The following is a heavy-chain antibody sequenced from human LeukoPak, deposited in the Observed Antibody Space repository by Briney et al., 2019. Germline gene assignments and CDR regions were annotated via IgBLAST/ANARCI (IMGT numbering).Heavy chain of an antibody. CDR1: GGSISSYY. Sequence: PSETLSLTCTVSGGSISSYYWGWIRQPPGKGLEWIGSIYYSGSTYYNPSLKSRVTISVDTSKNQFSLKLSSVTAADTAVYYCARHSPLKNAFDIWGQGTMVTVSS. CDR3: ARHSPLKNAFDI. CDR2: IYYSGST. V-gene: IGHV4-39*01. J-gene: IGHJ3*02.